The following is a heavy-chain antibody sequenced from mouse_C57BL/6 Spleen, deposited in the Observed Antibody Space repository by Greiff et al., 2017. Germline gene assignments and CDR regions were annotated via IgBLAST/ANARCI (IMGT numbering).Heavy chain of an antibody. CDR2: IRNKANGYTT. D-gene: IGHD1-1*01. V-gene: IGHV7-3*01. J-gene: IGHJ3*01. Sequence: EVKVVESGGGLVQPGGSLSLSCAASGFTFTAYYMSWVRQPPGQALEWLGFIRNKANGYTTEYRSSVQGRFTISRDNSHSILYLQMNALRAEDSATYYCASSFYYGSPWFAYWGQGTLVTVSA. CDR1: GFTFTAYY. CDR3: ASSFYYGSPWFAY.